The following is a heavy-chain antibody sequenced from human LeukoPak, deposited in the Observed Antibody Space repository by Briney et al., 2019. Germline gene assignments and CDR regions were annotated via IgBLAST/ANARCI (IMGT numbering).Heavy chain of an antibody. Sequence: SETLSLTCTVSGGSIHSGSYYWGWIRQPPGKGLEWIGSIYFSGSTYYNPSLESRVTISLDTSTNQFSLKLSSVTAADTAVYYCVRGREYYLYYMDVWGKGTAVTVSS. CDR3: VRGREYYLYYMDV. CDR2: IYFSGST. J-gene: IGHJ6*03. V-gene: IGHV4-39*07. CDR1: GGSIHSGSYY.